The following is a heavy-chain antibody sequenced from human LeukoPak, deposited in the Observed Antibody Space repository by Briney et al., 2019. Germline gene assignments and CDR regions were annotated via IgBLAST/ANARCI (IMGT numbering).Heavy chain of an antibody. J-gene: IGHJ4*01. Sequence: GGSLRLSCVASGFTFSNYWMSWVGQAPGKGLECVAHINEDGSEKYYVDSVKGRFTISRDNAKNSLYLQMNSLRAEDTAVYYCARQGDDYWGHGTLVTVSS. V-gene: IGHV3-7*01. CDR1: GFTFSNYW. CDR3: ARQGDDY. CDR2: INEDGSEK. D-gene: IGHD3-16*01.